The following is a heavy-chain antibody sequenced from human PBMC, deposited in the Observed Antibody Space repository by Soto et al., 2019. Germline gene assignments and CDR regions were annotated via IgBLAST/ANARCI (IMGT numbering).Heavy chain of an antibody. D-gene: IGHD3-10*01. Sequence: ASVKVSCKVSAYTFTAYQMHWVRQAPGQGLEWMGWINPKSGDTNSAQKFQGRVTVTRDMSISTAYVELSGLTSDDTAVYYCASGSTTGSLDDWGQGTLVTVSS. CDR1: AYTFTAYQ. J-gene: IGHJ4*02. CDR2: INPKSGDT. V-gene: IGHV1-2*02. CDR3: ASGSTTGSLDD.